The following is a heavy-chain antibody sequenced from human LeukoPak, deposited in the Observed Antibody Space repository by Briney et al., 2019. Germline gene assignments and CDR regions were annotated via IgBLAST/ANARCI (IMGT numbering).Heavy chain of an antibody. CDR3: ARDLLYSGSYSHPL. CDR2: ISSSSSTI. V-gene: IGHV3-48*04. CDR1: GFTFSSYS. Sequence: GGSLRLSCAASGFTFSSYSMNWVRQAPGKGLEWVSYISSSSSTIYYADSVKGRFTISRDNAKNSLYLQMNSLRAEDTAVYYCARDLLYSGSYSHPLWGQGTLVTVSS. J-gene: IGHJ4*02. D-gene: IGHD1-26*01.